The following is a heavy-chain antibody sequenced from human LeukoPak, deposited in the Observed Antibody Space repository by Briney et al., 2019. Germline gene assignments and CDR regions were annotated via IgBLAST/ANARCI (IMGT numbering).Heavy chain of an antibody. Sequence: APVKVSCKASGYTFTGYYMHWVRQAPGQGLEWMGWINPNSGGTNYAQKFQGRVTMTRDTSVSTAYMELSSLRSEDTAVYYCARKGKNSSGWFPFDYWGQGSLVTVSS. CDR3: ARKGKNSSGWFPFDY. V-gene: IGHV1-2*02. J-gene: IGHJ4*02. D-gene: IGHD6-19*01. CDR1: GYTFTGYY. CDR2: INPNSGGT.